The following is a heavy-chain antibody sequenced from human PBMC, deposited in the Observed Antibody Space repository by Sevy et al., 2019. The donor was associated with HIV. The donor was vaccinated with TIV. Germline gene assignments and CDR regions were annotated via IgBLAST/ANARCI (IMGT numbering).Heavy chain of an antibody. CDR1: GFTFNNYA. J-gene: IGHJ2*01. CDR2: ISGGGGGT. V-gene: IGHV3-23*01. CDR3: AKHYIHDIADGWYFDL. D-gene: IGHD6-13*01. Sequence: GGSLRLSCAASGFTFNNYAMSWVRQAPGKGLEGKGLEWVSTISGGGGGTYYADSVRGRFTISSDKSKNKLYLQVNSLRVEDTAVYYCAKHYIHDIADGWYFDLWGRGTLVTVSS.